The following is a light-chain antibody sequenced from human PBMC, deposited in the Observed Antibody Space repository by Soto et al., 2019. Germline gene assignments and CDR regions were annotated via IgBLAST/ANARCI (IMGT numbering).Light chain of an antibody. CDR1: HDIATY. CDR2: DAS. Sequence: DMRLTQSPSSLSASIGDRVTITCQASHDIATYLNWYQQKPGKPPKLLIYDASTLEKGVSSTFSGSGSGTDFTFTIFTLQPEDFATYYCQEFDHPPPLIFGGGTKVEMK. V-gene: IGKV1-33*01. J-gene: IGKJ4*01. CDR3: QEFDHPPPLI.